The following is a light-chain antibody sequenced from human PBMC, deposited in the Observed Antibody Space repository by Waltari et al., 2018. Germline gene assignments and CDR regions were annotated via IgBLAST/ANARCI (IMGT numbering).Light chain of an antibody. V-gene: IGKV3-20*01. CDR3: QMYVRLPAT. CDR1: QSVGRA. Sequence: SCRASQSVGRALVWYQQKHGQAPRLLIYDASTRATGIPNRFSGGGSGTDVSLTISRLEPEDFAVYYCQMYVRLPATFGQGTKVEI. CDR2: DAS. J-gene: IGKJ1*01.